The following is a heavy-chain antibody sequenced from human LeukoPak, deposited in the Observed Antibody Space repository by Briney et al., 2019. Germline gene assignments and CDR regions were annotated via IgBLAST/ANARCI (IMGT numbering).Heavy chain of an antibody. CDR1: GFTFSNYW. CDR2: KQQDGSEK. CDR3: ARDKSAGADTGSSFYY. J-gene: IGHJ4*02. Sequence: GGSLRLSCAASGFTFSNYWMTWVRQAPGKRPEWVASKQQDGSEKYYVDSVKGRFTISRDNAKKSLYLQMNSLRAEDTAVYYCARDKSAGADTGSSFYYWGQGALVTVSS. D-gene: IGHD3-10*01. V-gene: IGHV3-7*03.